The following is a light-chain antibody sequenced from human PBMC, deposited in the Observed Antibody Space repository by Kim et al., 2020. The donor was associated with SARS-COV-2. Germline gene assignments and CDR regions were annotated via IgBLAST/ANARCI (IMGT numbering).Light chain of an antibody. CDR3: QQYHDWPLT. Sequence: EIVMTQSPGTLSVSPGETATLSCGASQSVGTDLAWYLQKPGQAPRLLIFGAFNRATGIPGRFSGGGSGTEFTLTISSLQSEDFAVYYCQQYHDWPLTFGGGTKVDSK. CDR1: QSVGTD. J-gene: IGKJ4*01. CDR2: GAF. V-gene: IGKV3-15*01.